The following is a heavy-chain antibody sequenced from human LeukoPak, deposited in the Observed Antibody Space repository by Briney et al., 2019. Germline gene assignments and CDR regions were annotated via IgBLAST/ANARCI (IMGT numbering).Heavy chain of an antibody. CDR1: GDSIRTSSYC. J-gene: IGHJ4*02. D-gene: IGHD3-3*01. CDR3: ARDWQGNSRFD. CDR2: IYHGGTT. V-gene: IGHV4-39*07. Sequence: PSETLSLTCTVSGDSIRTSSYCWGWIRQPPGRGLEWIGSIYHGGTTYYSPSLKSRVSISIDTSKNQFSLKLNSVTAADTAVYYCARDWQGNSRFDWGQGTLVTVSS.